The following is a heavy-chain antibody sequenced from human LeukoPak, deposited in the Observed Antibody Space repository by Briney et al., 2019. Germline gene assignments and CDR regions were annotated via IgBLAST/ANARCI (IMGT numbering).Heavy chain of an antibody. V-gene: IGHV3-48*02. Sequence: GGSLRLSCAASGFTFSSYSMNWVRQAPGKGLEWVSYISSSSSTIYYADSVKGRFTISRDNAKNSLYLQMNSLRDEDTAVYYCARGAVFGVVIAPGGFAYWGQGTLVTVSS. J-gene: IGHJ4*02. CDR2: ISSSSSTI. CDR1: GFTFSSYS. D-gene: IGHD3-3*01. CDR3: ARGAVFGVVIAPGGFAY.